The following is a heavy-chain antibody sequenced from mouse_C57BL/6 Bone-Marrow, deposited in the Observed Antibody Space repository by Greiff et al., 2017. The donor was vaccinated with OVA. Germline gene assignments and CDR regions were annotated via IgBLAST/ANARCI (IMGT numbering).Heavy chain of an antibody. D-gene: IGHD2-2*01. Sequence: QVQLQQPGAELVMPGASVKLSCKASGYTFTSYWMHWVKQRPGQGLEWIGEIDPSDSYTNYNQQFKGKSTLTVDKSSSTAYMQLSSLTSEDSAVYYCARGKYGMVTTPFDYWGQGTTLTVSS. V-gene: IGHV1-69*01. J-gene: IGHJ2*01. CDR3: ARGKYGMVTTPFDY. CDR1: GYTFTSYW. CDR2: IDPSDSYT.